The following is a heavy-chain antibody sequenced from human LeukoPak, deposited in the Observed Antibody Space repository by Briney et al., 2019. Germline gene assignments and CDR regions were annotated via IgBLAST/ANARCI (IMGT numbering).Heavy chain of an antibody. V-gene: IGHV1-46*01. Sequence: ASVKVSCKASGGTFSSYAISWVRQAPGQGLEWMGFINPSGGSTSYAQKFQGRVTMTRDMSTSTVFMELSSLRSEDTAVYYCARVEMVGWFDPWGQGTLVTVSS. CDR1: GGTFSSYA. D-gene: IGHD5-24*01. J-gene: IGHJ5*02. CDR2: INPSGGST. CDR3: ARVEMVGWFDP.